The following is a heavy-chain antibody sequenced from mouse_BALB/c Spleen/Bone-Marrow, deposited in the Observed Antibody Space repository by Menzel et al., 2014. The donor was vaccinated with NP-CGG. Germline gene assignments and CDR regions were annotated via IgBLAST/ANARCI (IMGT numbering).Heavy chain of an antibody. J-gene: IGHJ2*01. V-gene: IGHV5-9*02. Sequence: EVKLVESGGGLVKPGGSLKLSCAASGFAFXSYDMSWVRQTPEKRLEWVATISSGGSYTHYPDSVKGRFTISRDNARNTLYLQMSSLRSEDTALYYCVRRVQLDYWGQGTTLTVSS. CDR2: ISSGGSYT. CDR1: GFAFXSYD. CDR3: VRRVQLDY.